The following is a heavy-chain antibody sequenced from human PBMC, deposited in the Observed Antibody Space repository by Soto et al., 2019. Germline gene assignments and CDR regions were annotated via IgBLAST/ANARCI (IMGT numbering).Heavy chain of an antibody. CDR1: GFTFSNYA. D-gene: IGHD2-2*01. CDR2: ISGGSGDST. V-gene: IGHV3-23*01. Sequence: EAQLLASGGGLVQPGGSLRLSCAASGFTFSNYAMNWVRQAPGKGLEWVSGISGGSGDSTFYADSVKGRFTISRDNSKNTLHLQMNSLRTEDTAVYYCAKNQPSWATRAAFDYWGQGTLVTVSS. CDR3: AKNQPSWATRAAFDY. J-gene: IGHJ4*02.